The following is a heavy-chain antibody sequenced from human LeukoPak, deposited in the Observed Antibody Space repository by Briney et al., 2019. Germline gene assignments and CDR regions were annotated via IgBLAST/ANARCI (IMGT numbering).Heavy chain of an antibody. Sequence: GSLRLSCAASGFTFSSYAMTWIRQPPGKGLEWIGSIYYSGSTYYNPSLKSRVTISVDTSKYQFSLKLSSVTAADTAVYYCARRPSSADTTPFDYWGQGTLVTVSS. J-gene: IGHJ4*02. CDR3: ARRPSSADTTPFDY. D-gene: IGHD6-19*01. CDR2: IYYSGST. V-gene: IGHV4-39*01. CDR1: GFTFSSYA.